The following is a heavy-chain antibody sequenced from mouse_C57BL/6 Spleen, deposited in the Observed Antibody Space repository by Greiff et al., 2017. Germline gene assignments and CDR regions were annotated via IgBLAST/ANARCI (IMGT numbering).Heavy chain of an antibody. CDR2: IHPNSGST. V-gene: IGHV1-64*01. Sequence: QVQLQQPGAELVKPGASVKLSCKASGYTFTSYWMTWVKQRPGQGLEWIGMIHPNSGSTNYNETFKSKATLTVDKSSSTAYMQLSSLTSEDSAVYYCARRDGNPDGYAMDDWGQGTSVTVSS. CDR1: GYTFTSYW. J-gene: IGHJ4*01. D-gene: IGHD2-1*01. CDR3: ARRDGNPDGYAMDD.